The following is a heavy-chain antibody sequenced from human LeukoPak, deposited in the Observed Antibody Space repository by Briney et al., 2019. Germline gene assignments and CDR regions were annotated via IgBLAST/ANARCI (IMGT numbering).Heavy chain of an antibody. Sequence: ASVKVSCKASGYTFSDYYMHWVRQAPGQGLEWMGWINPNSGGTNYAQKFQGRVTMTRNTSITTAYMELSSLRSDDTAVYYCARGVPYSYDSRGFVRWLNYWGQGTLVTVPS. CDR1: GYTFSDYY. D-gene: IGHD3-22*01. V-gene: IGHV1-2*02. J-gene: IGHJ4*02. CDR2: INPNSGGT. CDR3: ARGVPYSYDSRGFVRWLNY.